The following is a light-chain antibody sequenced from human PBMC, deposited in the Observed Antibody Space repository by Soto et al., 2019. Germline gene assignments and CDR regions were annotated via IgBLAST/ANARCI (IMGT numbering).Light chain of an antibody. Sequence: EIVLTQSPGTLSLSPGERATLSCRASQSVSSSYLAWYQQKPGQAPRLLIYGASSRATGIPDRFSGSGSGTDFTRTTSRLEPEEFAVYYYQQYCSSPQTFGQGTKVVIK. CDR3: QQYCSSPQT. CDR2: GAS. J-gene: IGKJ1*01. CDR1: QSVSSSY. V-gene: IGKV3-20*01.